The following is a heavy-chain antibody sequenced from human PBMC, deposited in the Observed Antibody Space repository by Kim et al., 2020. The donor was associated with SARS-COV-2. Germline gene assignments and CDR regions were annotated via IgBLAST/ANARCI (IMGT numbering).Heavy chain of an antibody. CDR3: ARVTVGAGVSHWFDP. V-gene: IGHV4-34*01. CDR2: INHSGST. J-gene: IGHJ5*02. Sequence: SETLSLTCAVYGGSFSGYYWSWIRQPPGKGLEWIGEINHSGSTNYNPSLKSRVTISVDTSKNQFSLKLSSVTAADTAVYYCARVTVGAGVSHWFDPWGQGTLVTVSS. CDR1: GGSFSGYY. D-gene: IGHD1-26*01.